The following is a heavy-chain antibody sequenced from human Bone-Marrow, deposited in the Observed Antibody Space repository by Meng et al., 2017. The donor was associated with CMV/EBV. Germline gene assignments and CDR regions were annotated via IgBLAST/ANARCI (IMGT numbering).Heavy chain of an antibody. CDR3: AKHYYDSSGYYPEAFHI. CDR1: GFTLRSYA. Sequence: GGSLRLSCAASGFTLRSYAMSWVRQAPGKGPEWVSAISSTGSTHYADSVKGRFTISRDNFKNTLHLQMNSLRAEDTAVYYCAKHYYDSSGYYPEAFHIWGQGTMVTVSS. V-gene: IGHV3-23*01. J-gene: IGHJ3*02. CDR2: ISSTGST. D-gene: IGHD3-22*01.